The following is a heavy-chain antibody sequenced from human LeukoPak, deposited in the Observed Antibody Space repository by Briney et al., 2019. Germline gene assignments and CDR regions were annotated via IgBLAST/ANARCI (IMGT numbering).Heavy chain of an antibody. CDR2: IRYDGSNK. CDR1: GFTFSSYG. CDR3: AKGSRCSSTSCYMFDFDY. D-gene: IGHD2-2*02. V-gene: IGHV3-30*02. J-gene: IGHJ4*02. Sequence: EGSLRLSCAASGFTFSSYGMHWVRQAPGKGLEWVAFIRYDGSNKYYADSVKGRFTISRDNSKNTLYLQMNSLRAEDTAVYYCAKGSRCSSTSCYMFDFDYWGQGTLVTVSS.